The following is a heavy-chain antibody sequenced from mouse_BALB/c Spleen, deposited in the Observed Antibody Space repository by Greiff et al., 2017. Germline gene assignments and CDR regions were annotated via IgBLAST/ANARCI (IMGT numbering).Heavy chain of an antibody. CDR3: ARGTGTFDY. D-gene: IGHD4-1*01. Sequence: DVHLVESGGGLVQPGGSLRLSCATSGFTFTDYYMSWVRQPPGKALEWLGFIRNKANGYTTEYSASVKGRFTISRDNSQSILYLQMNTLRAEDSATYYCARGTGTFDYWGQGTTLTVSS. CDR1: GFTFTDYY. J-gene: IGHJ2*01. V-gene: IGHV7-3*02. CDR2: IRNKANGYTT.